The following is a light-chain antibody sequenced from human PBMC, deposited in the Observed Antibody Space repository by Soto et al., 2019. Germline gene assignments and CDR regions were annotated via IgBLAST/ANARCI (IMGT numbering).Light chain of an antibody. V-gene: IGKV3-20*01. CDR2: GAF. CDR1: QSVSSN. J-gene: IGKJ5*01. Sequence: EIVLTQSPGTLSFSPGERATLSCRASQSVSSNLAWYQQKPGQAPSLLIYGAFTRATGIPARFSGTGSGTDFTLTISRLEPEDFAVYYCQQYGSPPITFGHGTRLEI. CDR3: QQYGSPPIT.